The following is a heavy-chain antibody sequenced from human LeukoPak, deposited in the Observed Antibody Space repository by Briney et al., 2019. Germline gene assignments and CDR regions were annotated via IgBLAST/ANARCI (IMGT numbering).Heavy chain of an antibody. CDR2: ISYIGST. Sequence: SETLSLTCAVSDESFSSHYWTWIRQPPGKGLEWIGYISYIGSTNYNPSLKSRVTISIDTSKNQFSPRLSSVTAADTAVYYCARDLVTVTKGFDIWGQGTMVSVSS. CDR1: DESFSSHY. V-gene: IGHV4-59*11. D-gene: IGHD4-17*01. J-gene: IGHJ3*02. CDR3: ARDLVTVTKGFDI.